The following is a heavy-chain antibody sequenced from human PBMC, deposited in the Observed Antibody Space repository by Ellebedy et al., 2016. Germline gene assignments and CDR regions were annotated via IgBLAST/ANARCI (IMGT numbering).Heavy chain of an antibody. D-gene: IGHD3-16*01. CDR2: ISWNSGSI. J-gene: IGHJ3*02. CDR1: GFTFDDYA. Sequence: GGSLRLXXAASGFTFDDYAMHWVRQAPGKGLEWVSGISWNSGSIGYADSVKGRFTISRDNAKNSLYLQMNSLRAEDTALYYCAKDGGEDYLDAFDIWGQGTMVTVSS. CDR3: AKDGGEDYLDAFDI. V-gene: IGHV3-9*01.